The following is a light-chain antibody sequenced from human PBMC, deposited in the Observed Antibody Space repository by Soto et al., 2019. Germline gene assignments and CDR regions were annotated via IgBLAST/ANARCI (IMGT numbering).Light chain of an antibody. CDR3: QQRSNWPVT. Sequence: EIVLTQSPDILSLSPGERATLSCRASQSVSSYLAWYQQKPGQAPRLLIYDASNRATGIPARFSGSESGTDFTLTLSSLEPEDFAVYYCQQRSNWPVTFGQGTRVEIK. V-gene: IGKV3-11*01. CDR2: DAS. CDR1: QSVSSY. J-gene: IGKJ1*01.